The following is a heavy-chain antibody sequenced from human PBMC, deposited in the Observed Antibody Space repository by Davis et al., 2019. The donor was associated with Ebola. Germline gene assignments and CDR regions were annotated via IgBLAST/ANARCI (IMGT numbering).Heavy chain of an antibody. J-gene: IGHJ4*02. CDR1: GFIFSDYW. CDR2: IKEDGSET. CDR3: ARDQGIGYSSWDF. V-gene: IGHV3-7*01. Sequence: GGSLRLSCAASGFIFSDYWMTWVRQPPGKGLEWVANIKEDGSETYYGDSVKGRFTISRDNAKNSLFLQMNSLRAEDTALYYCARDQGIGYSSWDFWGQGSLVTVSS. D-gene: IGHD5-18*01.